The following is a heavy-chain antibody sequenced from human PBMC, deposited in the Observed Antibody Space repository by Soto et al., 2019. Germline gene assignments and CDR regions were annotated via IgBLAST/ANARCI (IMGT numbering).Heavy chain of an antibody. CDR1: GFTFSSYW. Sequence: GSLRLSCAASGFTFSSYWMHWVRQAPGKGLVWVSRINSDGSSTSYADSVKGRFTISRDNAKNTLYLQMNSLRAEDTAVYYCARDEGLERPPEYYYYYGMDVWGQGTTVTVSS. CDR3: ARDEGLERPPEYYYYYGMDV. V-gene: IGHV3-74*01. J-gene: IGHJ6*02. CDR2: INSDGSST. D-gene: IGHD1-1*01.